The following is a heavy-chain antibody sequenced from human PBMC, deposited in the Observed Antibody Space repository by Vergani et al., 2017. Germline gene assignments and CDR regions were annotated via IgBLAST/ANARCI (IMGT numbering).Heavy chain of an antibody. CDR1: GFTFSNAW. CDR2: IKSKTDGGTT. J-gene: IGHJ6*02. CDR3: TLLYGDYESWSRYYYGMDV. D-gene: IGHD4-17*01. Sequence: EVQLVESGGGLVKPGGSLRLSCAASGFTFSNAWMSWVRQAPGKGLEWVGRIKSKTDGGTTDYAAPVKGRFTISRDDSKNTLYLQMNSLKTEDTAVYYCTLLYGDYESWSRYYYGMDVWGQGTTVTVSS. V-gene: IGHV3-15*01.